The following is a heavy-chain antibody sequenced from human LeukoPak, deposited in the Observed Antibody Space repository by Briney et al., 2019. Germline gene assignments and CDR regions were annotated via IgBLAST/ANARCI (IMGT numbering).Heavy chain of an antibody. CDR3: ATELLTHYFDY. CDR2: INPNSGGT. CDR1: GYTFTDYY. D-gene: IGHD1-26*01. J-gene: IGHJ4*02. V-gene: IGHV1-2*02. Sequence: ASVTVSCKASGYTFTDYYMHWVRQAPGQGLEWMGWINPNSGGTNYTQKFQGRVTMTRDTSISTAYMELSRLRSDDTAVYYCATELLTHYFDYWGQGTLVTVSS.